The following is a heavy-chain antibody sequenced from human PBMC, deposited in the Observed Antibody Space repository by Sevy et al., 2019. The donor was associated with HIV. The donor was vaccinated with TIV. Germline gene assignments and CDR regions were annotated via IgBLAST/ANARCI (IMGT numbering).Heavy chain of an antibody. CDR2: IKSKTDGGTT. CDR1: GFTFSNAW. J-gene: IGHJ6*02. D-gene: IGHD3-22*01. CDR3: TTDVSSGYYYGYYYYGMDV. V-gene: IGHV3-15*01. Sequence: GGSLRLSCAPSGFTFSNAWMSWVRQAPGKGLEWVGRIKSKTDGGTTDYAAPVKGRFTISRDDSKNTLYLQMNSLKTEDTAVYYCTTDVSSGYYYGYYYYGMDVWGQGTTVTVSS.